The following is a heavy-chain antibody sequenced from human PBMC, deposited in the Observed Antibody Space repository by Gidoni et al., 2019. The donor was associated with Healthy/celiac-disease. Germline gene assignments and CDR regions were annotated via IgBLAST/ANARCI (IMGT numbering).Heavy chain of an antibody. CDR1: GFTFSSYG. V-gene: IGHV3-33*01. Sequence: QVQLVESGGGVVQPGRSLRPSCVASGFTFSSYGMHWVRPAPGKGLDGVAVICYDGSNKYYADSVKGRFTISRDNSKNTLYLQMNSLRAEDTAVYYCARASTVRFQYIDYWGQGTLVTVSS. J-gene: IGHJ4*02. D-gene: IGHD3-3*01. CDR3: ARASTVRFQYIDY. CDR2: ICYDGSNK.